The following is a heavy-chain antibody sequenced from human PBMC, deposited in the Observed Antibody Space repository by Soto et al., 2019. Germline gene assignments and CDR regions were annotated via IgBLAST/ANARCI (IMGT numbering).Heavy chain of an antibody. CDR3: ARGYYDSSGYYPHCFDY. J-gene: IGHJ4*02. D-gene: IGHD3-22*01. CDR1: GGTCSSYD. CDR2: IIPIFGTA. Sequence: QVQLVQSGAEVKKPGSSVKVSCKASGGTCSSYDISWVRQAPGQGLEWMGGIIPIFGTANYAQKFQGRVTITEDKSTSTSYMELSSLRSEDTAVYYCARGYYDSSGYYPHCFDYWGQGTLVTVSS. V-gene: IGHV1-69*06.